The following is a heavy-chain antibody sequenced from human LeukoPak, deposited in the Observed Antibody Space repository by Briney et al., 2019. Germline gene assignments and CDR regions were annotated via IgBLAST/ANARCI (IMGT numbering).Heavy chain of an antibody. CDR3: AQGGTYYFLDY. CDR2: ISYDGNNK. V-gene: IGHV3-30-3*02. D-gene: IGHD1-26*01. J-gene: IGHJ4*02. CDR1: GFTFSNSA. Sequence: GGSLRLSCAASGFTFSNSAMHWVRQAPGKGLEWVALISYDGNNKYYADSVKGRFTISRDNSKNTLYLQMNSLRAEDTAVYYCAQGGTYYFLDYWGQGTLVTVSS.